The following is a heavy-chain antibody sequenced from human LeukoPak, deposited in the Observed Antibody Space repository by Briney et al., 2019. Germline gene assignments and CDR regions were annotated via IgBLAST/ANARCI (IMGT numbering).Heavy chain of an antibody. D-gene: IGHD3-16*02. CDR2: INHSGST. Sequence: SETLSLTCTVYGGSFSGYYWSWIRQPPGKGLEWIGEINHSGSTNYNPSLKSRVTISVDTSKNQFSLKLSSVTAADTAVYYCARGLHIRYDYVWGSYRYPPNWAFDYWGQGTLVTVSS. J-gene: IGHJ4*02. CDR1: GGSFSGYY. V-gene: IGHV4-34*01. CDR3: ARGLHIRYDYVWGSYRYPPNWAFDY.